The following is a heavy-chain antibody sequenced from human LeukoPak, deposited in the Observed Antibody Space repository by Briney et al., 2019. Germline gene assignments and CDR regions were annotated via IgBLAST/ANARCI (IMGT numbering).Heavy chain of an antibody. D-gene: IGHD3-9*01. CDR1: GVSISSYY. J-gene: IGHJ3*02. CDR3: ARHGPYDILTGQDAFDI. CDR2: IYTSGST. Sequence: SETLSLTCTVSGVSISSYYWSWIRQPAGKGLEWIGRIYTSGSTNYNPSLKSRVTMSVDTSKKQFSLRLSSVTAADTAVYYCARHGPYDILTGQDAFDIWGQGTKVTVSS. V-gene: IGHV4-4*07.